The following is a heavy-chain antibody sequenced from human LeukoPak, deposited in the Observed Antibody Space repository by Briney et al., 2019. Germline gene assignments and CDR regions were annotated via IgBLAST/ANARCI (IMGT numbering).Heavy chain of an antibody. J-gene: IGHJ5*01. Sequence: GGSLRLSCAASGFTFSSYWMSWVRQAPGKGLEWVANIKQDGSEKYYVDSVKGRFTTSRDNAKNSLYLQMNSLRAEDTAVYYCARRPAPYHLNGKRKGDSWGQGTLVTVSS. CDR1: GFTFSSYW. V-gene: IGHV3-7*01. D-gene: IGHD1-20*01. CDR3: ARRPAPYHLNGKRKGDS. CDR2: IKQDGSEK.